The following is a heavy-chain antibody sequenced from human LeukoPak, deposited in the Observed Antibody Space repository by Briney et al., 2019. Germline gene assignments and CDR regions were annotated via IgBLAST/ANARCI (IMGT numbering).Heavy chain of an antibody. CDR3: ATYGSGSYDY. CDR1: GFTFSSFA. V-gene: IGHV3-23*01. CDR2: IGGTGTVT. D-gene: IGHD3-10*01. Sequence: GGSLRLSCAASGFTFSSFAMSWVRQAPGKGLEWVSSIGGTGTVTYYGDSVKGRFTISRDNSKNTLYLQMNSLRAEDTAVYYCATYGSGSYDYWGQGTLVTVSS. J-gene: IGHJ4*02.